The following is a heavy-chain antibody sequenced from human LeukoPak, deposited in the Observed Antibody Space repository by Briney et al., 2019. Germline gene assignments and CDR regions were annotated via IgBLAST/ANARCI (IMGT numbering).Heavy chain of an antibody. D-gene: IGHD1-1*01. CDR3: TRTTTTADWYFDL. Sequence: PGGSLRLSCAVSGFTFSNYWMYWVRQAPGKRLVWVARINSDGSSTTYADSVEGRFTISRDNTKSMLHLQTHSLRVDDSAVYFCTRTTTTADWYFDLWGRGTLVTVSS. CDR1: GFTFSNYW. CDR2: INSDGSST. J-gene: IGHJ2*01. V-gene: IGHV3-74*01.